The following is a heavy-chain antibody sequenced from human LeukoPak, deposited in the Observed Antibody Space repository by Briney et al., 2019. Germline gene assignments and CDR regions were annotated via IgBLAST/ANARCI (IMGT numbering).Heavy chain of an antibody. CDR3: AREKHSSSIVGAADAFDV. CDR1: GFTFSSYG. Sequence: PGGSLRLSCAASGFTFSSYGMHWVRPAPGKGLEWVAVIWYDGSNPDYADSVKGRFTISRDNSKNTLFLQMNSLRAEDTAVYYCAREKHSSSIVGAADAFDVWGQGTMVTVSS. J-gene: IGHJ3*01. CDR2: IWYDGSNP. V-gene: IGHV3-33*01. D-gene: IGHD1-26*01.